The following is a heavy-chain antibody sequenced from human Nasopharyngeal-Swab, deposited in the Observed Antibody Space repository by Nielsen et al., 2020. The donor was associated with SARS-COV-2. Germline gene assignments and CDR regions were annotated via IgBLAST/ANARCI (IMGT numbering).Heavy chain of an antibody. D-gene: IGHD6-13*01. CDR2: IYTDVNNT. V-gene: IGHV3-23*03. J-gene: IGHJ4*02. Sequence: GESLKISCAASGFTFSSYAMSWVRQAPGKGLEWVSVIYTDVNNTYYVDSVKGRFTISRDNSKKTLFLQMNSLRVEDTAVYYCAKVRSWRLDAFDSRGQGTLVTVSS. CDR3: AKVRSWRLDAFDS. CDR1: GFTFSSYA.